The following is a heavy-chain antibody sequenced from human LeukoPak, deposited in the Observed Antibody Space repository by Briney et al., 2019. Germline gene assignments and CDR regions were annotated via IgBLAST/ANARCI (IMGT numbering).Heavy chain of an antibody. CDR1: EGTFGGYS. Sequence: GASVKVSCKASEGTFGGYSIDWVRQAPGQGLDWAGGINPIFNILYYAQNFQGRVTITADESTNTAYLELDSLKHDDTAVYYCAAGRRLGELFFDYWGQGTLVTVSS. D-gene: IGHD3-10*01. V-gene: IGHV1-69*13. CDR3: AAGRRLGELFFDY. CDR2: INPIFNIL. J-gene: IGHJ4*02.